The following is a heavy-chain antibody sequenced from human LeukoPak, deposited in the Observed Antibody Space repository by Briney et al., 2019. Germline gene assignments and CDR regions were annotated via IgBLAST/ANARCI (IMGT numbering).Heavy chain of an antibody. J-gene: IGHJ4*02. V-gene: IGHV1-3*01. CDR1: GYTFTSHG. Sequence: ASVKVSCKASGYTFTSHGISWVRQAPGQRLEWMGWINAGNGNTKYSQKFQGRVTITRDTSASTAYMELSSLRSEDTAVYYCARGGLSKYYYDSSGYYYYWGQGTLVIVSS. D-gene: IGHD3-22*01. CDR2: INAGNGNT. CDR3: ARGGLSKYYYDSSGYYYY.